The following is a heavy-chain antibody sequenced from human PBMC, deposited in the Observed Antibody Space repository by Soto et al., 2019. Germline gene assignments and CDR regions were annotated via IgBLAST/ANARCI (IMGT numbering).Heavy chain of an antibody. D-gene: IGHD3-22*01. V-gene: IGHV1-18*01. CDR2: ISAYNGNT. CDR1: GYTFTSYG. Sequence: AXVKVSGKAAGYTFTSYGISGGRQAPGQGLEWMGWISAYNGNTNYAQKLQGRVTMTTDTSTSTAYMELRSLRSDDTAVYYCARVRDYYDSSGYPDYWGQG. J-gene: IGHJ4*02. CDR3: ARVRDYYDSSGYPDY.